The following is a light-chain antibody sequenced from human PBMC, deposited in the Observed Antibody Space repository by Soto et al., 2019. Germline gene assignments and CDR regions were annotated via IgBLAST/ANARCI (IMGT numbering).Light chain of an antibody. Sequence: QSALTQPASVSGSPGQSITISCTGTSSDIGAFDYVSWFQQHPGKAPKVIISEVSKRPSGVSDRFSGSKSGNTASLTISGLQTEDEADYFCCSYATRRLFFGGGTKLTVL. V-gene: IGLV2-14*01. CDR3: CSYATRRLF. J-gene: IGLJ2*01. CDR2: EVS. CDR1: SSDIGAFDY.